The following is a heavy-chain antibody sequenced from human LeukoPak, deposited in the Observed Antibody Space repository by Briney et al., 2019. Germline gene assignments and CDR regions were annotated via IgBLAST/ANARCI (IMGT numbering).Heavy chain of an antibody. CDR2: ISDRGGST. J-gene: IGHJ4*02. CDR1: GITLSNYG. Sequence: GGSLRLSCVVSGITLSNYGMSWVRQAPGKGLEWVAGISDRGGSTNYADSVKGRFTVSRDNPKNTLYLQMNSLRSEDTAVYFCAKRGVVIRAVLVVGFHKEAYYFDSWGQGALVTVSS. CDR3: AKRGVVIRAVLVVGFHKEAYYFDS. D-gene: IGHD2-15*01. V-gene: IGHV3-23*01.